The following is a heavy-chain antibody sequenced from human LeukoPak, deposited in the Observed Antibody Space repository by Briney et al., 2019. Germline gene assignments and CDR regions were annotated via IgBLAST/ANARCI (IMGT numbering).Heavy chain of an antibody. CDR1: GGSISSYY. CDR3: AREWSFTPHDAFDI. Sequence: PSETLSLTCTVSGGSISSYYWSWIRQPAGKGLEWIGRIYTSGSTNYNPSLKSRVTMSVDTSKNQFSLKLSSVTAADTAVYYCAREWSFTPHDAFDIWGQGTMVTVSS. D-gene: IGHD2-15*01. CDR2: IYTSGST. V-gene: IGHV4-4*07. J-gene: IGHJ3*02.